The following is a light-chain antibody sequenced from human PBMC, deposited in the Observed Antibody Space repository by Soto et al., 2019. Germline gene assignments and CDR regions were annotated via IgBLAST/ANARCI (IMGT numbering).Light chain of an antibody. CDR2: AAS. V-gene: IGKV1-39*01. CDR3: QHTYSTPFT. J-gene: IGKJ3*01. CDR1: QSISSY. Sequence: DIQMTQSPSPLSASVGDRVTITCRSSQSISSYVNWYQQKPGIAPRLLIFAASNLQTGVPSRFSGSGSGTDFTLTISNLQPEDFGTYFCQHTYSTPFTFGPGTKVDI.